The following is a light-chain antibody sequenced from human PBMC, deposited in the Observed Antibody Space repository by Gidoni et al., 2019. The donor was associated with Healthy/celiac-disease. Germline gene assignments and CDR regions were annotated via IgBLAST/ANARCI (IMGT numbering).Light chain of an antibody. V-gene: IGKV1-5*03. CDR1: QSISSW. Sequence: DLQMTQSPSTLSASVGDRVTITCRASQSISSWLAWYHQKPGKAPKLLIYKASSLESGVPSRFSGSGSGTEFTLTISSLQPDDFATYYCQQYNSYSGTCXXXTKVEIK. CDR2: KAS. CDR3: QQYNSYSGT. J-gene: IGKJ1*01.